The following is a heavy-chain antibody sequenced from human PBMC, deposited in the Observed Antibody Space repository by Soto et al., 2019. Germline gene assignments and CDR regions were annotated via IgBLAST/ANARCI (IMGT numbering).Heavy chain of an antibody. D-gene: IGHD3-10*01. Sequence: LETLSLTCTVSGGSSSSSSYYWGWIRQPPGKGLGWIGSIYYSGSTYYNPSLKSRVTISVDTSKNQFSLKLSSVTAADTAVYYCARSYGSGSYMDYWGQGTLVTVSS. CDR3: ARSYGSGSYMDY. J-gene: IGHJ4*02. CDR1: GGSSSSSSYY. CDR2: IYYSGST. V-gene: IGHV4-39*01.